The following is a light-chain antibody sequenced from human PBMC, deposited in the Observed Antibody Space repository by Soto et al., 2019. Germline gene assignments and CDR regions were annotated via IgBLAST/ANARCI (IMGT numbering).Light chain of an antibody. Sequence: QSVLTQPPSVSGAPGQRVTISCTGSSSNIGAGFDVHWYQQLPGTAPKLLIYGNSNRPSGVPDRFSGSKSGTSASLAITGLQAEDEADYYCPSYDSGLSGSDVVFGGGTKLTVL. CDR1: SSNIGAGFD. V-gene: IGLV1-40*01. CDR3: PSYDSGLSGSDVV. CDR2: GNS. J-gene: IGLJ2*01.